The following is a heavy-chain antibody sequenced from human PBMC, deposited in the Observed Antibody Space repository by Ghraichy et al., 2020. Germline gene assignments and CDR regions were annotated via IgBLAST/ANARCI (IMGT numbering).Heavy chain of an antibody. V-gene: IGHV3-23*01. Sequence: GGSLRLSCAGSGLTLSQYALSWVRQAPGKGLEWVSAIRGRGDTTYYADSVKGRFTISRDTSKNRLDLQVVSLRAEDTAVYYCAKYSTPPLGNCNATGCSDSLSNYFYFYGMDVWGQGTTVTVSS. CDR2: IRGRGDTT. CDR3: AKYSTPPLGNCNATGCSDSLSNYFYFYGMDV. J-gene: IGHJ6*02. D-gene: IGHD2-2*01. CDR1: GLTLSQYA.